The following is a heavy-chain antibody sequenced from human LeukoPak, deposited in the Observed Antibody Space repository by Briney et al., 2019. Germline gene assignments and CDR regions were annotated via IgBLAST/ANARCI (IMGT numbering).Heavy chain of an antibody. J-gene: IGHJ4*02. CDR1: GFTFSNAW. Sequence: GGSLRLSCAASGFTFSNAWMSWVRQAPGQGLEWVGRIESKTDGGTTDYAAPVKGRFTISRDDSKNTLYLQMNSLKTEDTAVYYCTTHSYFDYWGQGTLVTVSS. V-gene: IGHV3-15*04. CDR3: TTHSYFDY. CDR2: IESKTDGGTT.